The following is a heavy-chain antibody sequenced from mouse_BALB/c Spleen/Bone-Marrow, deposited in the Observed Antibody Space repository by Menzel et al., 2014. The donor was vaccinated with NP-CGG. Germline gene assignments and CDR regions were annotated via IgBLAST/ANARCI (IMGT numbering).Heavy chain of an antibody. CDR3: ARQLGLYAMDY. CDR1: GYAFSSSW. CDR2: IYPGDGDT. V-gene: IGHV1-82*01. Sequence: LVESGPELVKPGASVKISCKASGYAFSSSWMNWVKQGPGQGLEWIGRIYPGDGDTNYNGKFKGKATLTADKSSSTAYMQLSSLTSVDSAVYFCARQLGLYAMDYWGQGTSVTVSS. D-gene: IGHD3-1*01. J-gene: IGHJ4*01.